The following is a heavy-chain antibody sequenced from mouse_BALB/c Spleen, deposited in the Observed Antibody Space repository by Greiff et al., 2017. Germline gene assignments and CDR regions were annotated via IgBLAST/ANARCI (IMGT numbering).Heavy chain of an antibody. CDR1: GYTFSSYW. V-gene: IGHV1-9*01. CDR2: ILPGSGST. Sequence: VQLQQSGAELMKPGASVKISCKATGYTFSSYWIEWVKQRPGHGLEWIGEILPGSGSTNYNEKFKGKATFTADTSSNTAYTQLSSLTSEDSAVYYCARGPHAMDYWGQGTSVTVSS. CDR3: ARGPHAMDY. J-gene: IGHJ4*01.